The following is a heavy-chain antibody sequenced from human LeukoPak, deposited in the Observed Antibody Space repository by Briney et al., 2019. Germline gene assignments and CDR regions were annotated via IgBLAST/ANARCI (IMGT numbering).Heavy chain of an antibody. CDR1: GGSISSYY. J-gene: IGHJ3*02. V-gene: IGHV4-59*01. Sequence: PSETLSLTCTVSGGSISSYYWSWLRQPPGKGLEWIGYIYYSGSTNYNPSLKSRVTISVDTSKNQFSLKLSSVTAADTAVYYCASTYYYDSSGYIMENGAFDIWGQGTMVTVSS. CDR2: IYYSGST. CDR3: ASTYYYDSSGYIMENGAFDI. D-gene: IGHD3-22*01.